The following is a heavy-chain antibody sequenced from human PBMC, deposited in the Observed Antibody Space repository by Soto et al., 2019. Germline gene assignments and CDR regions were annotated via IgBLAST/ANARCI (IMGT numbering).Heavy chain of an antibody. CDR3: ARERDGHNPNWFDL. CDR2: IYSGGST. D-gene: IGHD2-8*01. CDR1: GFTVSSNY. Sequence: EVQVVETGGGLIQPGGSLRLSCAVSGFTVSSNYMSWVRQPPGKGPEWVSDIYSGGSTYYADSVKGRFTISRDNSKNTLYRQMSSLRAEDTAVYYCARERDGHNPNWFDLWGQGTLVTVSS. V-gene: IGHV3-53*02. J-gene: IGHJ5*02.